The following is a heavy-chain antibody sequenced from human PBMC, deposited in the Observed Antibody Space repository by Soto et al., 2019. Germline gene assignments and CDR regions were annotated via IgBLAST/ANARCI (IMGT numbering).Heavy chain of an antibody. CDR3: ARERRAYYYYGMDV. J-gene: IGHJ6*02. V-gene: IGHV4-59*01. CDR2: IYYSGST. Sequence: SETLSLTCTVSGGSISRYYWSWIRQPPGKGLEWIGYIYYSGSTNYNPSLKSRVTISVDTSKNQFSLKLSSVTAADTAVYYCARERRAYYYYGMDVWGQGTTVTVSS. CDR1: GGSISRYY.